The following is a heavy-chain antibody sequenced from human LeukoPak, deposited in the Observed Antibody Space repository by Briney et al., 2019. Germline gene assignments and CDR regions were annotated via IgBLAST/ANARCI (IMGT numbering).Heavy chain of an antibody. D-gene: IGHD6-13*01. CDR1: GGPFSSYA. Sequence: GSSVQISFKASGGPFSSYAISWVRRAPGQGVEWMGRIIPILGIANYAQKFQGRVTITADKSTSTAYMELSSLRSEDTAVYYCAREIAAADLYYFDYWGQGTLVTVSS. CDR2: IIPILGIA. V-gene: IGHV1-69*04. CDR3: AREIAAADLYYFDY. J-gene: IGHJ4*02.